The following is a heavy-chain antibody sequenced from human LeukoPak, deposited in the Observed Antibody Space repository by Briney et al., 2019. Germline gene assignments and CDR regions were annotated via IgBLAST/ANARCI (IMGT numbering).Heavy chain of an antibody. J-gene: IGHJ6*02. D-gene: IGHD3-9*01. CDR1: GFTFSSYS. V-gene: IGHV3-21*01. CDR2: ISSSSSYI. Sequence: GSLRLSCAASGFTFSSYSMNWVRQAPGKGLEWVSSISSSSSYIYYADSVKGRFTISRDNAKNSLYLQMNSLRAEDTAVYYCARDRVYYDTVYYGMDVWGQGTTVTVSS. CDR3: ARDRVYYDTVYYGMDV.